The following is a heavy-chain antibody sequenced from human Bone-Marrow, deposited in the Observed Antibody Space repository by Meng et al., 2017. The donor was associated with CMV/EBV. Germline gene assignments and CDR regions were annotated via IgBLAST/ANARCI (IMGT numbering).Heavy chain of an antibody. D-gene: IGHD1-7*01. J-gene: IGHJ4*02. CDR2: ISAYNGNT. CDR3: ARDPLQNWNSVGFDY. CDR1: GYTFTSYG. V-gene: IGHV1-18*01. Sequence: ASVKVSCKASGYTFTSYGISWVRQAPGQGLEWMGWISAYNGNTNYAQKLQGRVTMTTDTSTSTAYMELRSLRSDDTAVYYCARDPLQNWNSVGFDYWGQGTLVTVSS.